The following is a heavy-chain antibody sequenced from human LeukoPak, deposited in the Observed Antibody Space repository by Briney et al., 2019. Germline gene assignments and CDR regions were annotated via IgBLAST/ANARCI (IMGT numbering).Heavy chain of an antibody. CDR1: GFTLRSYA. D-gene: IGHD3-22*01. V-gene: IGHV3-30-3*01. J-gene: IGHJ5*02. CDR2: ISYDGSNK. Sequence: PGGSLRLSCAASGFTLRSYAMHWVRQAPGKGLEWVAVISYDGSNKYYADSVKGRFTISRDNSKNTLYLQMNSLRAEDTAVYYCARDLIVVVITNWFDPWGQGTLVTVSS. CDR3: ARDLIVVVITNWFDP.